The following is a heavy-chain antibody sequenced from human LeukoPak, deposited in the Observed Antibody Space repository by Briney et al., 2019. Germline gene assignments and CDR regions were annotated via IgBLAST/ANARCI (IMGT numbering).Heavy chain of an antibody. Sequence: GGSLRLSCGGSGFTFSSHWMSWVRQAPGKGLEWVANIKHDGSEKYYVGSVKGRFTVSRDNAKNSLYLQMNSPRAEDTALYYCARDSSSWYVSEHWGQGTLVTVSS. J-gene: IGHJ1*01. CDR3: ARDSSSWYVSEH. V-gene: IGHV3-7*05. CDR2: IKHDGSEK. CDR1: GFTFSSHW. D-gene: IGHD6-13*01.